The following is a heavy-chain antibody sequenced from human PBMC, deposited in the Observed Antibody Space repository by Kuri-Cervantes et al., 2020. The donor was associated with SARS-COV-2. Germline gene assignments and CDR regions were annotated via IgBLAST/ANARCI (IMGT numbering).Heavy chain of an antibody. CDR3: AMRGSQQPLLYYYYYYMDV. V-gene: IGHV3-48*01. Sequence: GESLKISCAASGFTFSSYSMNWVRQAPGKGLEWVSYISSSSSTIYYADSVKGRFTISRDNAKNSLYLQMNRLRSDDTAVYYCAMRGSQQPLLYYYYYYMDVWGKGTTVTVSS. J-gene: IGHJ6*03. D-gene: IGHD6-13*01. CDR1: GFTFSSYS. CDR2: ISSSSSTI.